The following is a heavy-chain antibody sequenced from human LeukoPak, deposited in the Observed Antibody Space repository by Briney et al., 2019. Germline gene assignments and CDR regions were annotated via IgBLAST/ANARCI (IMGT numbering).Heavy chain of an antibody. CDR1: GGSISSYY. CDR2: IYYSGST. J-gene: IGHJ5*02. Sequence: PSEILSLTCTVSGGSISSYYWSWIRQPPGKGLEWIEYIYYSGSTNYNPSLKSRVTISVDTSKNQFSLKLRSVTAADTAVYYCARKEGGQLVNTRRWFDPWGQGTLVTVSS. D-gene: IGHD6-13*01. CDR3: ARKEGGQLVNTRRWFDP. V-gene: IGHV4-59*12.